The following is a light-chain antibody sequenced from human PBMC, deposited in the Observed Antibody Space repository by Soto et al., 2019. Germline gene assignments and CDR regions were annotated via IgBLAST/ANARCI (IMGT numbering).Light chain of an antibody. CDR3: QQFRGLWP. V-gene: IGKV3-20*01. CDR1: QTVSNTY. J-gene: IGKJ3*01. Sequence: EIVLTQSPGTLSLSPGERATLSCRASQTVSNTYLAWYQQKPGQAPRLLIYGASSRATGIPDRFSGSGSGTDFTLTLSRLEPEDFALYYGQQFRGLWPFGPGTKVDIK. CDR2: GAS.